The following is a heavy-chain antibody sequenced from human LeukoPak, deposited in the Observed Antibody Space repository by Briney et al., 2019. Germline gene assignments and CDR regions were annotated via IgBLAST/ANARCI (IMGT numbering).Heavy chain of an antibody. CDR1: GYTFTGYY. J-gene: IGHJ4*02. Sequence: GASVKVSCKASGYTFTGYYMHWVRQAPGQGLEWMGWINPNSGGTNYAQKFQGRVTMTRDTSISTAYMELSRLRSDDTAVYYCAREVASGAAGYFDYWGQGTLVTVSS. V-gene: IGHV1-2*02. CDR2: INPNSGGT. D-gene: IGHD6-13*01. CDR3: AREVASGAAGYFDY.